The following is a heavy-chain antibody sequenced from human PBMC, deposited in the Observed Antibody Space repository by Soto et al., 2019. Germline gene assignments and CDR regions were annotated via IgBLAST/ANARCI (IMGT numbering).Heavy chain of an antibody. CDR2: ISYSGTT. Sequence: SETLSLTCTVSGGSISSYYWNWIRQPPGKGLEWIGCISYSGTTNYKSSLRSRLTISVDTPKNQLSLKLSSVTAADTAVYYCARTTYSSSWNGFFFDYWGQGTLVTVSS. CDR1: GGSISSYY. CDR3: ARTTYSSSWNGFFFDY. D-gene: IGHD6-13*01. J-gene: IGHJ4*02. V-gene: IGHV4-59*01.